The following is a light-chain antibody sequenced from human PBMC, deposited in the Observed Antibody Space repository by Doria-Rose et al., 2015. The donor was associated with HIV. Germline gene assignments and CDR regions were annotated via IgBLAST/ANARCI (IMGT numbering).Light chain of an antibody. CDR3: QQYYSYPAT. J-gene: IGKJ1*01. Sequence: AIRMTQSPSSVSACTGDRVTITCRASQGISSYLAWYQQKPGKAPKLLIYAAATLRSGVPSRFSGSGSGTDFTLTISCLQSEDFATYYCQQYYSYPATFGQGTKVEI. CDR2: AAA. V-gene: IGKV1-8*01. CDR1: QGISSY.